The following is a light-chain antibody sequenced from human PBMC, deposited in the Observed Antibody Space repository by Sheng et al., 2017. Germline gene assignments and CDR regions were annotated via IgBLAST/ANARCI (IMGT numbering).Light chain of an antibody. V-gene: IGKV3-11*01. CDR2: DAS. Sequence: EIVLTQSPATLSLSPGGTATLSCRASQSVSSSLAWYQQKPGQAPRLLXYDASNRATGIPARFSGSGSGTDSLSPSSSLEPEDFAVYYCQQRSSWPPITFGQGTLLEIK. CDR3: QQRSSWPPIT. J-gene: IGKJ5*01. CDR1: QSVSSS.